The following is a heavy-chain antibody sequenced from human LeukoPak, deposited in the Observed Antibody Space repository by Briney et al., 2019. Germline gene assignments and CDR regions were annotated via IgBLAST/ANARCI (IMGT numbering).Heavy chain of an antibody. CDR3: ARDWGGSSSSRADFDY. D-gene: IGHD6-6*01. J-gene: IGHJ4*02. Sequence: PGGSLRLSCAASEFTFSNYAMSWVRLAPGKGLEWVSSISSSSSYIYYADSVKGRFTISRDNAKNSLYLQMNSLRAEDTAVYYCARDWGGSSSSRADFDYWGQGTLVTVSS. CDR1: EFTFSNYA. CDR2: ISSSSSYI. V-gene: IGHV3-21*01.